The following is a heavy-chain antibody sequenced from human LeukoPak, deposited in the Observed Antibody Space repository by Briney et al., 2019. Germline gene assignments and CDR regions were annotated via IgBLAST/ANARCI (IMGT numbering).Heavy chain of an antibody. D-gene: IGHD3-9*01. CDR2: INHSGST. V-gene: IGHV4-34*01. CDR3: ARGQRIRYFDH. Sequence: NPSKTLSLTCAVYGGSFSGYYWSWIRQPPGKGLEWIGEINHSGSTNYNPSLKSRVTISVDTPKNQFSLKLSSVTAADTAVYYCARGQRIRYFDHWGQGTLVTVSS. CDR1: GGSFSGYY. J-gene: IGHJ4*02.